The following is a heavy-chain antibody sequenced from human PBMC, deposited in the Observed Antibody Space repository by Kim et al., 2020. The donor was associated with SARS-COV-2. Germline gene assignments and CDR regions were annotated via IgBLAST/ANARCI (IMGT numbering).Heavy chain of an antibody. V-gene: IGHV3-7*01. J-gene: IGHJ4*02. CDR2: IKQDGSEK. CDR1: GFTFSSYW. D-gene: IGHD1-26*01. Sequence: GGSLRLSCAASGFTFSSYWMSWVRQAPGKGLEWVANIKQDGSEKYYVDSVKGRFTISRDNAKNSLYLQMNSLRAEDTAVYYCARRYSGSYYFGFYQFDYWGQGTLVTVSS. CDR3: ARRYSGSYYFGFYQFDY.